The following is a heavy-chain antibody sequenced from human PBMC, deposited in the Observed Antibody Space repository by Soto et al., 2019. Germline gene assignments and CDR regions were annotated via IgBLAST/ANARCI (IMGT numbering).Heavy chain of an antibody. CDR2: INSDGSST. V-gene: IGHV3-74*01. CDR1: GFTFSSYW. Sequence: SLRLSCAASGFTFSSYWMHWVRQAPGKGLVWVSRINSDGSSTSYADSVKGRFTISRDNAKNTLYLQMNSLRAEDTAVYYCARGRTYYDFWSGYFQFDYWGQGTLVTVSS. D-gene: IGHD3-3*01. CDR3: ARGRTYYDFWSGYFQFDY. J-gene: IGHJ4*02.